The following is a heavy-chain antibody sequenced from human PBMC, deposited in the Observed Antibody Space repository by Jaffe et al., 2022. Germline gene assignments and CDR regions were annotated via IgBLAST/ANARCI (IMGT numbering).Heavy chain of an antibody. CDR3: ARTRGYSGYDSEGDYFDY. CDR2: IYYSGST. J-gene: IGHJ4*02. D-gene: IGHD5-12*01. Sequence: QVQLQESGPGLVKPSETLSLTCTVSGGSISSYYWSWIRQPPGKGLEWIGYIYYSGSTNYNPSLKSRVTISVDTSKNQFSLKLSSVTAADTAVYYCARTRGYSGYDSEGDYFDYWGQGTLVTVSS. CDR1: GGSISSYY. V-gene: IGHV4-59*01.